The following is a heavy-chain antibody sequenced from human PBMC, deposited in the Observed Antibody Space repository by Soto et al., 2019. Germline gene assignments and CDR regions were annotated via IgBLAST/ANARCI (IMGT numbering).Heavy chain of an antibody. CDR2: IKQDGSEK. J-gene: IGHJ4*02. CDR3: ARDGEAGYCSGGSCPIDY. V-gene: IGHV3-7*01. Sequence: GGSLRLSCAASGFTFSSYWMSWVRQAPGKGLEWVTNIKQDGSEKYYVDSVKGRFTISRDNAKNSLYLQMNSLRAEDTAVYYCARDGEAGYCSGGSCPIDYWGQGTLVTVSS. CDR1: GFTFSSYW. D-gene: IGHD2-15*01.